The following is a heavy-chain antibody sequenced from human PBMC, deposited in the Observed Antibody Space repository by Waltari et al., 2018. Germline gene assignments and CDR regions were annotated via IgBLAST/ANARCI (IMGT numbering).Heavy chain of an antibody. Sequence: QVQLVESGGGVVQPGRSLRLSCAASGFTFSSYAMHWVRQAPGKGLEWVAVISDDGSNKYYADSGKGRFTISRDNSKNTLYLQMNSLRAEDTAVYYCARVWRGYSYGHFDYWGQGTLVTVSS. J-gene: IGHJ4*02. D-gene: IGHD5-18*01. V-gene: IGHV3-30-3*01. CDR1: GFTFSSYA. CDR3: ARVWRGYSYGHFDY. CDR2: ISDDGSNK.